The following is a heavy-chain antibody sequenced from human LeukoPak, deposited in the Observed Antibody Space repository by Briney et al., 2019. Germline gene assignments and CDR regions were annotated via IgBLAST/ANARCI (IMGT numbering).Heavy chain of an antibody. Sequence: SETLSLTCAVYGGSFSGYYWSWIRQPPGKGLEWIGEINHSGSTNYNPSLKSRVTISVDTSKNQFSLKLSSVTAADTAVYHCARNTAVALDPWGQGTLVTVSS. J-gene: IGHJ5*02. CDR2: INHSGST. CDR1: GGSFSGYY. CDR3: ARNTAVALDP. D-gene: IGHD2-21*02. V-gene: IGHV4-34*01.